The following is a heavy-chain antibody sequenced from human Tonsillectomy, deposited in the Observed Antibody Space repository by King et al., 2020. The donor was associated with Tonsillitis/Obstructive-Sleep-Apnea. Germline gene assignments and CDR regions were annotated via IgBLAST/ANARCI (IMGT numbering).Heavy chain of an antibody. Sequence: HVQLQESGPGLVKPSETLSLTCTVSGGSISYDYWSWIRQPPGKGLEWIGYIYNSGSTKYNPSLKSRVTISVDTSKNQISLKLTSVTAADTAVFYCARIYCSGGSCYSGFFDYWGQGTLVTVSS. CDR1: GGSISYDY. CDR3: ARIYCSGGSCYSGFFDY. D-gene: IGHD2-15*01. V-gene: IGHV4-59*01. J-gene: IGHJ4*02. CDR2: IYNSGST.